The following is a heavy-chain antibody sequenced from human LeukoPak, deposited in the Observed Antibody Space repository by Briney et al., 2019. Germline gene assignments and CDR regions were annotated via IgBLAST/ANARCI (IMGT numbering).Heavy chain of an antibody. CDR2: IRDDGSNK. V-gene: IGHV3-30*02. D-gene: IGHD1-26*01. J-gene: IGHJ3*02. CDR1: GFTFSRYG. Sequence: GGSLRLSCAASGFTFSRYGMHWVRQAPGKGLDWVAYIRDDGSNKYYADSVKGRFTISRDNSKNTLYLQMNSLRAEDTAVYYCARGGSYLSAFDIWGQGTMVTVSS. CDR3: ARGGSYLSAFDI.